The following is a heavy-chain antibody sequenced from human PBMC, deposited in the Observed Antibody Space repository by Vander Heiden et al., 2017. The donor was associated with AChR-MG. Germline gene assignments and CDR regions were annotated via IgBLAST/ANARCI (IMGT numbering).Heavy chain of an antibody. Sequence: EVQLLESGGGLVQPGRSLRLSCAASGFIFNIYAMSWVRQAPGKGLEWVSVISSNGDRTYYAGSVKGRFTISRDNSKNTLYLQMNSLRAEDTAIYYCAKDIDLGELSSPDYWFQGTLVTVSS. CDR1: GFIFNIYA. D-gene: IGHD3-16*02. CDR2: ISSNGDRT. CDR3: AKDIDLGELSSPDY. J-gene: IGHJ4*02. V-gene: IGHV3-23*01.